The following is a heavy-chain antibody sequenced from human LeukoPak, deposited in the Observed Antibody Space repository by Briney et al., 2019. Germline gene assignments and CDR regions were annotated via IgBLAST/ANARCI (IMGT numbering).Heavy chain of an antibody. Sequence: GGSLRRSCAASGFTFSSYAMRWVGQAPGKGLEGVSAISGSGGSTYYADSVKGRFTISRDNSKNTLYLQMNSLRAEDTAVYYCAKVLRFLEWLPYRYYFDYWGQGTLVTVSS. CDR1: GFTFSSYA. V-gene: IGHV3-23*01. J-gene: IGHJ4*02. D-gene: IGHD3-3*01. CDR2: ISGSGGST. CDR3: AKVLRFLEWLPYRYYFDY.